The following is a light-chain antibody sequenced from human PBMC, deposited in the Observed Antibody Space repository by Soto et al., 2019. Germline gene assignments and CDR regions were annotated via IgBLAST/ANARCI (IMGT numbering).Light chain of an antibody. J-gene: IGLJ2*01. CDR1: SSDVGGYNY. V-gene: IGLV2-14*01. CDR2: EVS. Sequence: QSVLTQPASVSGSPGQSITISCTGTSSDVGGYNYVSWYQQHPGKAPKLIIYEVSYRPSGVSNRFSGSKSGNTASLTISGLQAEDEADYYCSSYATVSLVLFGGGTKLTVL. CDR3: SSYATVSLVL.